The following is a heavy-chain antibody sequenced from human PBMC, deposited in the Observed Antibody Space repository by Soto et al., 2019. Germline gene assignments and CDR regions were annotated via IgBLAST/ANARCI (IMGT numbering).Heavy chain of an antibody. V-gene: IGHV3-48*03. Sequence: GGSLRLSCAASGFSFSTYEMNWVRQAPGKGLEWVSYISKNGIDIYYADSVKGRFTISRDNANNSLFLQMNSLRAEDTAVYYCAPRKSGSFNIGAFDIWGQGTMVTVSS. J-gene: IGHJ3*02. CDR1: GFSFSTYE. D-gene: IGHD3-10*01. CDR3: APRKSGSFNIGAFDI. CDR2: ISKNGIDI.